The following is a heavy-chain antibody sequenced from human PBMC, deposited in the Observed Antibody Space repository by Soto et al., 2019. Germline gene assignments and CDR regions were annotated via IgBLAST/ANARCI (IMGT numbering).Heavy chain of an antibody. Sequence: GAPVEVSCVASGLPLNDWYMQWMRQAPGQGLEWLGFINPGGGRANYAQKFQGRVTMTWDTSTNTVHMELRSLRFEDTAVYYCAREPPLACYFDYWCQGSLLTVAS. D-gene: IGHD6-13*01. CDR1: GLPLNDWY. J-gene: IGHJ4*02. CDR2: INPGGGRA. V-gene: IGHV1-46*02. CDR3: AREPPLACYFDY.